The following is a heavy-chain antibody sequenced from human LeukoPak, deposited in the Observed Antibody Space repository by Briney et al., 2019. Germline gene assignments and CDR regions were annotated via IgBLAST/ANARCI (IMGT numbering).Heavy chain of an antibody. J-gene: IGHJ4*02. V-gene: IGHV3-23*01. D-gene: IGHD7-27*01. CDR1: GFTVSSSY. CDR2: ISGDAGRT. CDR3: VQDWAWGAFAY. Sequence: GGSLRLSCAASGFTVSSSYMSWVRQAPGKGLEWVSGISGDAGRTYYADSVKGRFTIYRDNSKNTLYLQMNSLGAEDTAVYYCVQDWAWGAFAYWGQGTLVTVSS.